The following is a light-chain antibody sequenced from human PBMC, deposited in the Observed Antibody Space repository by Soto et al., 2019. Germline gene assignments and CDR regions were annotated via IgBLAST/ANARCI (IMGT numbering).Light chain of an antibody. J-gene: IGKJ4*01. CDR1: QNIANY. Sequence: EIVLTQSPATLSLSPGDSATLSCRASQNIANYLAWYQQKPGQAPRLLIYDASSRASGIPVRFSAYGSGTDFTLTISRLEPEDFAIYYCQQRTNWPPLTFGGGTRVE. V-gene: IGKV3-11*01. CDR3: QQRTNWPPLT. CDR2: DAS.